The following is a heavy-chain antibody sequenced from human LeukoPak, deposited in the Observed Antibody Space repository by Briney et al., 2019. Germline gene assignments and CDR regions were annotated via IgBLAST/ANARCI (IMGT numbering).Heavy chain of an antibody. Sequence: GGSLRLSCAASGFTFSSYAMHWVRQAPGKGLEWVAVISYDGSNKYYADSVKGRFTISRDNSKNTLYLQMNSLRAEDTAVYYCAKDAGYDGSHYYFDYWGQGTLVTVSS. CDR2: ISYDGSNK. CDR1: GFTFSSYA. D-gene: IGHD5-12*01. CDR3: AKDAGYDGSHYYFDY. V-gene: IGHV3-30-3*01. J-gene: IGHJ4*02.